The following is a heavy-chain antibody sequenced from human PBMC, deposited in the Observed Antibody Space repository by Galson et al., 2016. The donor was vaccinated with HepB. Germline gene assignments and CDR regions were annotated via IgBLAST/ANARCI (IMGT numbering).Heavy chain of an antibody. J-gene: IGHJ3*02. V-gene: IGHV3-33*01. CDR3: ARDFPGYNYDM. Sequence: SLRLSCAGSGFTFSAYGIQWVRQPPGKGLEWVAVIWHDGSNQYYADSVKGRFTISRDSSKNTVYLQMNSLRGEDTAVYYCARDFPGYNYDMWGQGTMVIVSS. D-gene: IGHD5-24*01. CDR2: IWHDGSNQ. CDR1: GFTFSAYG.